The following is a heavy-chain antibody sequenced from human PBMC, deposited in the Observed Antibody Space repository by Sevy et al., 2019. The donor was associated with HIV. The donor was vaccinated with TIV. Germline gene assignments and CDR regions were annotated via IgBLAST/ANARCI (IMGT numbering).Heavy chain of an antibody. CDR3: ASLPNNYYDISGSSGDDAFDI. J-gene: IGHJ3*02. V-gene: IGHV3-33*01. D-gene: IGHD3-22*01. CDR1: GFTFSIYG. CDR2: IWNDRSNK. Sequence: QLRRSLRLSCAAYGFTFSIYGMHWVRQAPGKGLEWVAVIWNDRSNKHYADSVKGRFTISRDNAKNTLYLQMNSLRVEDTAVYYCASLPNNYYDISGSSGDDAFDIWGQGTRVTVSS.